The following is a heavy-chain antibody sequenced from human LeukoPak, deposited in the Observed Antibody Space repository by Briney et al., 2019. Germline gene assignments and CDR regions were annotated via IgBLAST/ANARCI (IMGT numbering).Heavy chain of an antibody. Sequence: ASVKVSCKASGYTFPSYFMHWVRQAPGQGLEWMGIINPSGGSTSYAQKFQGRVTMTRDTSTSTVYMELSSLRSEDTAVYYCARDSPDYSVDYWGQGTLVTVSS. D-gene: IGHD5-12*01. V-gene: IGHV1-46*01. CDR2: INPSGGST. CDR3: ARDSPDYSVDY. J-gene: IGHJ4*02. CDR1: GYTFPSYF.